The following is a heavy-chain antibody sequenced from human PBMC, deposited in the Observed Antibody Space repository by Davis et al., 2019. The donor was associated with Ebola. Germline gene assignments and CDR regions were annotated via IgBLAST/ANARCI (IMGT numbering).Heavy chain of an antibody. CDR2: IYYSGTT. CDR1: GGSISSYY. V-gene: IGHV4-59*08. Sequence: MPSETLSLTCTVSGGSISSYYWSWIRQPPGKGLEWIGYIYYSGTTNYNPSLKSRVTISVDTSKNQFSLKLSSVTAADTAVYYCARAPETTVTTFWFDPWGQGTLVTVSS. CDR3: ARAPETTVTTFWFDP. D-gene: IGHD4-17*01. J-gene: IGHJ5*02.